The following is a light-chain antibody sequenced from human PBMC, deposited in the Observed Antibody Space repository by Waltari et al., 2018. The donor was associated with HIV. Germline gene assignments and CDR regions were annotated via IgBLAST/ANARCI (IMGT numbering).Light chain of an antibody. CDR1: QNIDNW. J-gene: IGKJ2*01. Sequence: DVQMTQSPSNLSASVGDTVGITCRASQNIDNWLAWYLQKPGRAPKLLLSRASILESGVSSRFSGSGSGTEFTLTIRSLQPDDIGTYYCQQYSTHYGFGQGTRVE. CDR3: QQYSTHYG. V-gene: IGKV1-5*03. CDR2: RAS.